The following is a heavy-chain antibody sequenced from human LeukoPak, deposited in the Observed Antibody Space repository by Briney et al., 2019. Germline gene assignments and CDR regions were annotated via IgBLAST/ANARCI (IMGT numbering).Heavy chain of an antibody. CDR1: GDSVSRNNAG. D-gene: IGHD1-26*01. CDR3: ARVFSGSRNWFDP. V-gene: IGHV6-1*01. CDR2: TYYRSKWYS. Sequence: SQTLSLTCAISGDSVSRNNAGWSWIGQSPSRGLEWLGRTYYRSKWYSDFAPSVRNRITINPDTSKNQFSLQLNSVTPEDTAVYYCARVFSGSRNWFDPWGQGTLVTVSS. J-gene: IGHJ5*02.